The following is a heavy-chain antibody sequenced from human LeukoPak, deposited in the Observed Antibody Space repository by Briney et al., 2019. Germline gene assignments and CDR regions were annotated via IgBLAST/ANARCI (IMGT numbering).Heavy chain of an antibody. D-gene: IGHD2-2*01. CDR1: GFTFSSYA. V-gene: IGHV3-23*01. J-gene: IGHJ4*02. CDR3: AKDSPLYCSSTSRYYNY. CDR2: ISSSGAST. Sequence: GGSLRLSCAASGFTFSSYAMSWVRQAPGKGLEWVSAISSSGASTFYADSVKGRFTISRDNSKNTLYLQMNSLRADDTAVYYCAKDSPLYCSSTSRYYNYWGQGTLVTVSS.